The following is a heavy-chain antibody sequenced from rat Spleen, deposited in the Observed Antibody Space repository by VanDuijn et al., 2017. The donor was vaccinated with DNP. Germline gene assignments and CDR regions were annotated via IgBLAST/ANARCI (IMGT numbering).Heavy chain of an antibody. CDR1: GFTLNNSW. Sequence: EVQLVESGGDLVQPGRALKLSCVASGFTLNNSWMTWIRQVPGKGLEWVAAITSSGGSTYYSASVKGRFTISRDNSENTLYLQMDSMRSEDTATYYCATHYGYNPFDAWGQGVMVTVSS. V-gene: IGHV5-31*01. CDR3: ATHYGYNPFDA. CDR2: ITSSGGST. D-gene: IGHD1-4*01. J-gene: IGHJ2*01.